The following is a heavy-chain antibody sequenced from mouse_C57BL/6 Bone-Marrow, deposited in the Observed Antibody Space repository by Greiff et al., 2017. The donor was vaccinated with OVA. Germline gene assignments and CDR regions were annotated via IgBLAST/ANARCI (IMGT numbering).Heavy chain of an antibody. CDR1: GYTFTDYE. V-gene: IGHV1-15*01. D-gene: IGHD3-3*01. J-gene: IGHJ3*01. CDR2: IDPETGGT. Sequence: QVQLKESGAELVRPGASVTLSCKASGYTFTDYEMHWVKQTPVHGLEWIGAIDPETGGTAYNQKFKGKAILTADKSSSTAYMELRSLTSEDSAVYYCTEGRCAYWGQGNLVTVSA. CDR3: TEGRCAY.